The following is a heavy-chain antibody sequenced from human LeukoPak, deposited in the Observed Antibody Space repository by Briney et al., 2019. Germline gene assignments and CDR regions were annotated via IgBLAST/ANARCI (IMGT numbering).Heavy chain of an antibody. CDR2: INPNSGGT. CDR3: ASQRGYSYAQGGYYYGMDV. CDR1: GYTFTGYY. D-gene: IGHD5-18*01. Sequence: ASVKVSCKASGYTFTGYYMHWVRQAPGQGLEWMGWINPNSGGTNYAQKFQGRVTMTRDTSISTAYMELSRLRSDDTAVYYCASQRGYSYAQGGYYYGMDVWGQGTTVTVSS. J-gene: IGHJ6*02. V-gene: IGHV1-2*02.